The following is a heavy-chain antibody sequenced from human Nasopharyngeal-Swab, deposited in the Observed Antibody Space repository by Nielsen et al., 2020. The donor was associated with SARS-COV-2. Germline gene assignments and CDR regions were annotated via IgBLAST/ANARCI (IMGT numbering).Heavy chain of an antibody. V-gene: IGHV1-3*01. Sequence: ASVKVSCKASGYTFTSYAMHWVRQAPGQRLEWMGWINACNGNTKYSQKFQGRVTITRDTSASTAYMELSSLRSEDTAVYYCARNRHYYGSGSYSKNWFDPWGQGTLVTVSS. D-gene: IGHD3-10*01. CDR2: INACNGNT. J-gene: IGHJ5*02. CDR1: GYTFTSYA. CDR3: ARNRHYYGSGSYSKNWFDP.